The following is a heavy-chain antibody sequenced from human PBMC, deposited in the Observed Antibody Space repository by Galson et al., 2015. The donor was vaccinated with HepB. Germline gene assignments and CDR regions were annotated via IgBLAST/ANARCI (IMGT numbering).Heavy chain of an antibody. CDR3: AKAVALYFYYGLDV. Sequence: SLRLSCATSGFSFSRYAMSWVRQAPGKGLEWVSAITGSGGSTYYADSVKGRFTISRDNSKNTLHLQVNRLRAEDTAVYYCAKAVALYFYYGLDVWGQGTTVTASS. CDR2: ITGSGGST. CDR1: GFSFSRYA. J-gene: IGHJ6*02. V-gene: IGHV3-23*01.